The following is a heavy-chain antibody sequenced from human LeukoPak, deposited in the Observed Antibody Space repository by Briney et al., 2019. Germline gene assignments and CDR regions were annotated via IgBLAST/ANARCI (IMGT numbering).Heavy chain of an antibody. J-gene: IGHJ4*02. V-gene: IGHV3-21*01. CDR1: GFTFSSYS. CDR3: ARGKEPVAGSLSHFDY. D-gene: IGHD6-19*01. Sequence: GGSLILSCAASGFTFSSYSMNWVRQAPGKGLEWVSSIRSRSSYIDYADSLKGRFTISRGNAKNSLYLQMNSLRAEDTAVYYCARGKEPVAGSLSHFDYWGQGTLVTVSS. CDR2: IRSRSSYI.